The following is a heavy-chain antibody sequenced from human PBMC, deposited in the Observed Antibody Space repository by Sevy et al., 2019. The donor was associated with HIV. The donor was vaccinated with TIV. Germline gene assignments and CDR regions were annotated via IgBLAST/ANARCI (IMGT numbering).Heavy chain of an antibody. CDR3: AKDYYDSSGYYYPPTYYFDY. CDR1: EFTFSSYW. V-gene: IGHV3-7*01. J-gene: IGHJ4*02. D-gene: IGHD3-22*01. CDR2: IKQDGSEK. Sequence: GGSLRLSCAASEFTFSSYWMSWVRQAPGKGLEWVANIKQDGSEKYYVDSVKGRFTISRDNAKNSLYLQMNSLRAEDTAVYYCAKDYYDSSGYYYPPTYYFDYWGQGTLVTVSS.